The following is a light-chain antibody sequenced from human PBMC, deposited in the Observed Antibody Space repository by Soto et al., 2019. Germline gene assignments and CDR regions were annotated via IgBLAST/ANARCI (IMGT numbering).Light chain of an antibody. Sequence: DIQMTQSPSTLSASVGARVTITCRASQSISTWLAWYQQKPGKAPKLLIYEASTLQSRVPSRFSGSGSETQFTLTISSLQPDDFAAYYCQQYHSYGYTFGQGTKLEIK. J-gene: IGKJ2*01. CDR3: QQYHSYGYT. CDR2: EAS. CDR1: QSISTW. V-gene: IGKV1-5*01.